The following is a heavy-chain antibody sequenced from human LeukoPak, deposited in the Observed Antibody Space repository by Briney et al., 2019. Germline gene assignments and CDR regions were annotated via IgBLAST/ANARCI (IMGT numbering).Heavy chain of an antibody. V-gene: IGHV4-39*07. D-gene: IGHD5-12*01. J-gene: IGHJ4*02. CDR1: GGSISSSGYY. CDR3: ARDLQEGYSGYDWVSDY. Sequence: SETLSLTCTVSGGSISSSGYYWGWIRQPPGKGLEWIGSIYHSGSTYYNPSLKSRVTISVDTSKNQFSLKLSSVTAADTAVYYCARDLQEGYSGYDWVSDYWGQGTLVTVSS. CDR2: IYHSGST.